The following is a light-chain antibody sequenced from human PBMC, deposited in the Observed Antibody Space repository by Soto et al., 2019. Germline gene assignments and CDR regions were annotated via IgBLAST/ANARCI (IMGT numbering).Light chain of an antibody. CDR3: CSYAGNSYV. CDR1: SSDVGGYNF. CDR2: DVS. Sequence: QSVLTQPRSVSGSPGQSVTISCTGTSSDVGGYNFVSWYQQHPGKAPKLMISDVSKRPSGVPDRFSGSKSGNTASLTISGLQAEDEADYYCCSYAGNSYVFGTGTKLTVL. V-gene: IGLV2-11*01. J-gene: IGLJ1*01.